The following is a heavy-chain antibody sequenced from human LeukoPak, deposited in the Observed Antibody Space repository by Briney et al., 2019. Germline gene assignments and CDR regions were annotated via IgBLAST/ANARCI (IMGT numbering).Heavy chain of an antibody. CDR1: GFTFGSYE. CDR3: AREPQNAFDI. CDR2: ISSSGSTI. Sequence: GGSLRLSCAASGFTFGSYEMNWVRQAPGKGLEWVSYISSSGSTIYYADSVKGRFTISRDNANNSLYLQMNSLRAEDTAVYYCAREPQNAFDIWGQGTMVTVSS. V-gene: IGHV3-48*03. J-gene: IGHJ3*02.